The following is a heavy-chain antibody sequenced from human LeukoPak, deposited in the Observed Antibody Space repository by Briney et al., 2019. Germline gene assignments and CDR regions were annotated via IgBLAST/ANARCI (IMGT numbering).Heavy chain of an antibody. CDR3: AKDNGGYQSYYYYYGMDV. J-gene: IGHJ6*02. CDR2: ISYDGSNK. CDR1: GFTFSSYG. Sequence: VGSLRLSCAASGFTFSSYGMHWVRQAPGKGLEWVAVISYDGSNKYYADSAKGRFTISRDNSKNTLYLQMNSLRAEDTAVYYCAKDNGGYQSYYYYYGMDVWGQGTTVTVSS. D-gene: IGHD2-8*01. V-gene: IGHV3-30*18.